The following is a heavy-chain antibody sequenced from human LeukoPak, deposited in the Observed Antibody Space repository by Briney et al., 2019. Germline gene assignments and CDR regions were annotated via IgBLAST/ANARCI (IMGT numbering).Heavy chain of an antibody. Sequence: SETLSPTCTVSGDSVISGDYRWTWIRQPPGKGLEWIGYTYFTGSTYFNPSLKRRVAISIDTSKNQFSLQLTSVTVADTAVYYCARVQKSSSGYYYLADSWGPGTLVPVSS. V-gene: IGHV4-30-4*01. D-gene: IGHD3-22*01. J-gene: IGHJ4*02. CDR3: ARVQKSSSGYYYLADS. CDR1: GDSVISGDYR. CDR2: TYFTGST.